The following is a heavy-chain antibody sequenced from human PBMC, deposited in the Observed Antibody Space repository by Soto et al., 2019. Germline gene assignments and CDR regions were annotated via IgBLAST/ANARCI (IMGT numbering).Heavy chain of an antibody. CDR1: VGAFSDYA. CDR2: IIPIFGTA. CDR3: ARGRGQQRAPDYYYGMDV. Sequence: SLKRSWKTAVGAFSDYASNWVRQDPGQGLEWMGGIIPIFGTANYAQKFQGRVTITADESTSTAYMELSSLRSEDTAVYYCARGRGQQRAPDYYYGMDVWGKGTTVTVSS. J-gene: IGHJ6*04. V-gene: IGHV1-69*13. D-gene: IGHD6-13*01.